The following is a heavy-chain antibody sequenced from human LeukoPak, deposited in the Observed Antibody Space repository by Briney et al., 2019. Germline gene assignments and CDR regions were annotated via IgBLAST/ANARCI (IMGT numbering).Heavy chain of an antibody. Sequence: LAGGSLRLSCAASGFTLTWHVMHWVRQAPGKALEYVSFIHHNGEMTSYAESVRGRFTVSRDNSKNTLFLELSSLRTDDTAVYYCVRDMSGKYSFDYWGQGTLDIVST. D-gene: IGHD1-26*01. J-gene: IGHJ4*02. CDR3: VRDMSGKYSFDY. CDR1: GFTLTWHV. V-gene: IGHV3-64D*06. CDR2: IHHNGEMT.